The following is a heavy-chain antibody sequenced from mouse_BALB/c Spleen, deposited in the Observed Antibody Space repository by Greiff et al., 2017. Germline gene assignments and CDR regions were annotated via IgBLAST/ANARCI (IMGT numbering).Heavy chain of an antibody. V-gene: IGHV1S56*01. CDR3: ARGGGLPAWFAY. CDR2: IYPGNVNT. CDR1: GYTFTSYY. J-gene: IGHJ3*01. D-gene: IGHD2-2*01. Sequence: VQGVESGPELVKPGASVRISCKASGYTFTSYYIHWVKQRPGQGLEWIGWIYPGNVNTKYNEKFKGKATLTADKSSSTAYMQLSSLTSEDSAVYFCARGGGLPAWFAYWGQGTLVTVSA.